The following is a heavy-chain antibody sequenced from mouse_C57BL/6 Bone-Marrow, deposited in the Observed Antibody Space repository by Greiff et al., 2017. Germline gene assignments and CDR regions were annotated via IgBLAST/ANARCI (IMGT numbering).Heavy chain of an antibody. J-gene: IGHJ1*03. D-gene: IGHD2-4*01. CDR2: ISSGSSTI. CDR3: AKMITTPHWYFDV. Sequence: EVMLVESGGGLVKPGGSLKLSCAASGFTFSDYGMHWVRQAPEKGLEWVAYISSGSSTIYYADTVKGRFTISRDNAKNTLFLQMTSLRSEDTAMYYCAKMITTPHWYFDVWGTGTTVTVSS. V-gene: IGHV5-17*01. CDR1: GFTFSDYG.